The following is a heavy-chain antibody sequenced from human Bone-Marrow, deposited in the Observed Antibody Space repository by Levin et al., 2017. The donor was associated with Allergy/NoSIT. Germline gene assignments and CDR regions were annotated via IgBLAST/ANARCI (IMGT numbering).Heavy chain of an antibody. J-gene: IGHJ6*02. CDR3: ARDRLQQFAYYTVDV. CDR2: INPKSGAT. CDR1: GYSFTGYY. D-gene: IGHD3-16*01. V-gene: IGHV1-2*02. Sequence: GESLKISCKASGYSFTGYYLHWVRQAPGQGLEWMAWINPKSGATNFGQRFQGRVTLTRDTSITTASMELTRLTSDATAVYYCARDRLQQFAYYTVDVWGQGTTVTVSS.